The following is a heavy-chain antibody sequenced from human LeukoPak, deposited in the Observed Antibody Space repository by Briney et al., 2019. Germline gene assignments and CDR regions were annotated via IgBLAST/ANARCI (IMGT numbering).Heavy chain of an antibody. V-gene: IGHV3-30*04. CDR3: ARDKGYCSSTSCYRTGYYYYGMDV. Sequence: PGGSLRLSCAAPGFTFSSYAMHWVRQAPGKGLEWVAVISYDGSNKYYADSVKGRFTISRDNSKNTLYLQMNSLRAEDTAVYYCARDKGYCSSTSCYRTGYYYYGMDVWGKGTTVTVSS. J-gene: IGHJ6*04. CDR2: ISYDGSNK. CDR1: GFTFSSYA. D-gene: IGHD2-2*01.